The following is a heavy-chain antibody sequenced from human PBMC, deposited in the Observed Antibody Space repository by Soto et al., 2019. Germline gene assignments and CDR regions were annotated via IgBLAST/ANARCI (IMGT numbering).Heavy chain of an antibody. Sequence: EVQLLESGGGLVQPGESLRLSCAASGFTFSSYAMSWARQAPGKGLEWVSSIGVSSDAYYADSVKGRFTISRDNSRNTLYLQTNSLRAEETALYSCAKNYFFDYWGQGTLVTVSS. CDR2: IGVSSDA. V-gene: IGHV3-23*01. CDR3: AKNYFFDY. J-gene: IGHJ4*02. CDR1: GFTFSSYA.